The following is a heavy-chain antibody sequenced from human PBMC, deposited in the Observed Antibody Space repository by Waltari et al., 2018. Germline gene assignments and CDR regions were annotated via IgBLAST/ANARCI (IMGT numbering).Heavy chain of an antibody. CDR3: ARSFYVWGRPNLNWFDP. Sequence: QVQLQESGPGLVKPSQTLSLTCTVSGGSISSGDYYWSWIRQPPGKGLEWIGYSYYSGSTYYNPSLKSRVTISVDTSKNQFSLKLSSVTAADTAVYYCARSFYVWGRPNLNWFDPWGQGTLVTVSS. J-gene: IGHJ5*02. D-gene: IGHD3-16*01. V-gene: IGHV4-30-4*08. CDR2: SYYSGST. CDR1: GGSISSGDYY.